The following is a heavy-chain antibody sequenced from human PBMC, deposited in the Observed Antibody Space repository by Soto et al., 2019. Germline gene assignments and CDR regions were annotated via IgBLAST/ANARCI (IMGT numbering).Heavy chain of an antibody. J-gene: IGHJ4*02. V-gene: IGHV4-30-2*01. Sequence: SESLSLTCAVSGGSISGGGYSWSWIRQPPGKGLEWIGYIYHSGSTYYNPSLKSRVTISVDRSKNQFSLKLGSVTAADTAVYYCARIARKYYFDYWGQGTLVTVS. CDR3: ARIARKYYFDY. CDR2: IYHSGST. CDR1: GGSISGGGYS.